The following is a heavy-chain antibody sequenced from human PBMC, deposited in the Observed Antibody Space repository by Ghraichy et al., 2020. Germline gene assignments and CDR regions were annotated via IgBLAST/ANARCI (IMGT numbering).Heavy chain of an antibody. Sequence: GGSLRLSCAASGFTFSNYWIHWVRQAPGKGLMWVSYINNDGTYTTYADSVKGRFTVSRDNAKNTVYLQMNSLRAEDTALYYCARGDGGFDYWGQGTLFTVSS. J-gene: IGHJ4*02. CDR3: ARGDGGFDY. D-gene: IGHD3-10*01. V-gene: IGHV3-74*01. CDR2: INNDGTYT. CDR1: GFTFSNYW.